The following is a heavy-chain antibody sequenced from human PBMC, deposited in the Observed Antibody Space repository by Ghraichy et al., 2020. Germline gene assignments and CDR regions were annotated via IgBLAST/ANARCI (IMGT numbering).Heavy chain of an antibody. CDR1: GFIFSSYW. D-gene: IGHD5-12*01. CDR3: ARDSWGGGYDFDY. V-gene: IGHV3-74*01. J-gene: IGHJ4*02. CDR2: INSDGGST. Sequence: GGSLRLTCAASGFIFSSYWMHWVRQAPGKGLVWVSLINSDGGSTTYADSVKGRFTISRDNAKNTLYLQMNSLRAEDTAVYYCARDSWGGGYDFDYWGQGTLVTVSS.